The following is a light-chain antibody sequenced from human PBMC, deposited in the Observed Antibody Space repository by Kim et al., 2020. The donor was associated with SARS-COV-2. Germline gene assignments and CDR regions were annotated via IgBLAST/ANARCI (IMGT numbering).Light chain of an antibody. CDR3: QQYRDWTDT. V-gene: IGKV3-15*01. Sequence: PGDSAPLSCSASQRVTNYLAWYQQKPGQAPRLLIFGASPRATGIPAKFSGSGSGAKFTLTITSLQSENFATYYCQQYRDWTDTFGQGTRLEIK. J-gene: IGKJ5*01. CDR2: GAS. CDR1: QRVTNY.